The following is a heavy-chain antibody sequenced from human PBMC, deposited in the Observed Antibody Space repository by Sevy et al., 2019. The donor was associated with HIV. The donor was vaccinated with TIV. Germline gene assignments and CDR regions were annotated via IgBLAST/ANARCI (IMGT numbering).Heavy chain of an antibody. Sequence: GGSLRLSCAASGFTFSSYSMNWVRQAPGKGLEWVSSISSSSSYIYYADSVKGRFTISRDNAKNSLYLQMNSLRADDTAVYYCARGGTRGDYDSDYWGQGTLVTVSS. D-gene: IGHD2-21*02. J-gene: IGHJ4*02. V-gene: IGHV3-21*01. CDR3: ARGGTRGDYDSDY. CDR1: GFTFSSYS. CDR2: ISSSSSYI.